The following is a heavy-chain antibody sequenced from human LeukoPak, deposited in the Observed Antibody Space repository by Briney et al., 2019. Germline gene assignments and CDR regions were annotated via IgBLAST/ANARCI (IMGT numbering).Heavy chain of an antibody. D-gene: IGHD6-13*01. CDR2: VYYRGST. Sequence: SETLSLTCTVSGGSISSYYWSWIRHPPARGLVWIGDVYYRGSTNYNTSLKCRVTISVDTSKNQLSLKLSSVTAADTAVYYCARHTDIAPLSSLKYWGQGTLVTVSS. CDR3: ARHTDIAPLSSLKY. CDR1: GGSISSYY. J-gene: IGHJ4*02. V-gene: IGHV4-59*08.